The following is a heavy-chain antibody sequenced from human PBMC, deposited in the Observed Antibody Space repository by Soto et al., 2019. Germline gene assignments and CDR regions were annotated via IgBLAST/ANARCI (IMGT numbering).Heavy chain of an antibody. Sequence: LSLTCTVSGGSISSSSYYWGWIRQPPGKGLEWIGSIYYSGSTYYNPSLKSRVTISVDTSKNQFSLKLSSVTAADTAVYYCARNYYDFWSGYFFDYWGQGTLVTVSS. CDR3: ARNYYDFWSGYFFDY. D-gene: IGHD3-3*01. V-gene: IGHV4-39*01. J-gene: IGHJ4*02. CDR2: IYYSGST. CDR1: GGSISSSSYY.